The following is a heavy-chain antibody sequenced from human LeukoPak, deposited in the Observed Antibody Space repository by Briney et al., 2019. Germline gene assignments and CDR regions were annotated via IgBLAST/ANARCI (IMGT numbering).Heavy chain of an antibody. J-gene: IGHJ6*03. CDR1: GFTFSSYA. CDR3: ARGGRSYYDFWSGFPYYYYYYMDV. CDR2: ISYDGSNK. D-gene: IGHD3-3*01. V-gene: IGHV3-30*01. Sequence: GGSLRLSCAASGFTFSSYAMHWVRQAPGKGLEWVAVISYDGSNKYYADPVKGRFTISRDNSKNTLYLQMNSLRAEDTAVYYCARGGRSYYDFWSGFPYYYYYYMDVWGKGTTVTVSS.